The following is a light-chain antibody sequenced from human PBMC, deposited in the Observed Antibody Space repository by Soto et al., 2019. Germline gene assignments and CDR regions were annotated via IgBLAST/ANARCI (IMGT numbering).Light chain of an antibody. Sequence: EILMTQSPDTMSLSPGGSCTLSCMDTQSIKSNLAWYRQKPGQDHRILMYDEYTRATGIQDRFSGSGSGTEFTLTISSMQPDDFATYYCQQYNSPQYSFGPGHKVDLK. CDR1: QSIKSN. J-gene: IGKJ2*03. CDR3: QQYNSPQYS. V-gene: IGKV3-15*01. CDR2: DEY.